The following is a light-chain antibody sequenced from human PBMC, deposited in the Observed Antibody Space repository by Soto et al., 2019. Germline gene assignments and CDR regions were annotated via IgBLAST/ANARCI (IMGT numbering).Light chain of an antibody. V-gene: IGKV1-5*01. J-gene: IGKJ2*01. CDR3: LQYDHYST. Sequence: DIQMTQSPSTLSASVGDSVTITCRASQSINSLVAWYQQHPGKAPKLLIHDASSLENGVLSRFSGSGSGTGFTLTITSLQPDDFATYYCLQYDHYSTFGQGTKLEI. CDR1: QSINSL. CDR2: DAS.